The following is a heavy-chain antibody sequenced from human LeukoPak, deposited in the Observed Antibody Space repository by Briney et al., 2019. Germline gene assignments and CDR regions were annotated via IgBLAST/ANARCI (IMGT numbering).Heavy chain of an antibody. CDR1: GYTFTGHY. J-gene: IGHJ4*02. CDR3: ARSHAGYCSGGSCYPGDY. Sequence: ASVKVSCKASGYTFTGHYMHWVRQAPGQGLEWMGWINPNSGGTNYAQKFQGRVTMTRDTSISTAYMELSRLRSDDTAVYYCARSHAGYCSGGSCYPGDYWGQGTLVTVSS. CDR2: INPNSGGT. D-gene: IGHD2-15*01. V-gene: IGHV1-2*02.